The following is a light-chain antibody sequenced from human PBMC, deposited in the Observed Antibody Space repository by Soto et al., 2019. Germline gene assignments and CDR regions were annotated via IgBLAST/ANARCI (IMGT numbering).Light chain of an antibody. V-gene: IGKV1-39*01. Sequence: DIQMTQSPSSLSASVGDRVTITCRASQSISSYLNWYQQKLGKAPKLLIYHASNLKTGVPSRFSGGGSGTDFTLTISSPPPEDFATYYCQPSYSTPLLTFGGGTKVEIK. CDR1: QSISSY. CDR3: QPSYSTPLLT. CDR2: HAS. J-gene: IGKJ4*01.